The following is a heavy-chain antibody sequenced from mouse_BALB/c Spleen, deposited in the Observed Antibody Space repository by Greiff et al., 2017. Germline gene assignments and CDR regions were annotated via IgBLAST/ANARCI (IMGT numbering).Heavy chain of an antibody. CDR1: GYSITSGYY. CDR2: ISYDGSN. J-gene: IGHJ4*01. CDR3: ARARRDMDY. Sequence: VQLKESGPGLVKPSQSLSLTCSVTGYSITSGYYWNWIRQFPGNKLEWMGYISYDGSNNYNPSLKNRISITRDTSKNQFFLKLNSVTTEDTATYYCARARRDMDYWGQGTSVTVSS. V-gene: IGHV3-6*02.